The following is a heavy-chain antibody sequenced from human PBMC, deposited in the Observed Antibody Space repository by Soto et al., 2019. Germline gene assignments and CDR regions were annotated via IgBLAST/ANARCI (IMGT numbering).Heavy chain of an antibody. D-gene: IGHD1-26*01. Sequence: RGESLKISCKGSGYSFASHWVAWVRQMPEKGLEWIGTIYPGDSDTKYSSAFRGHVTSSADTSVSTAYLQWRSLEATDSAIYYCARYSGSYWHYLDFWGQGTLVTVSS. CDR3: ARYSGSYWHYLDF. CDR2: IYPGDSDT. J-gene: IGHJ4*02. V-gene: IGHV5-51*01. CDR1: GYSFASHW.